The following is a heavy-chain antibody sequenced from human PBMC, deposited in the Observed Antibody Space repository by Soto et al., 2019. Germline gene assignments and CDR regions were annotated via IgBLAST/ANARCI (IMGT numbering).Heavy chain of an antibody. J-gene: IGHJ4*02. D-gene: IGHD3-22*01. CDR1: GFTFSSYA. CDR3: AKSPGMYYYDSSGYYHYDY. CDR2: ISGSGVST. V-gene: IGHV3-23*01. Sequence: GGSLRLSCAASGFTFSSYAMSWVRQAPGKGLERVSAISGSGVSTYYADSVKGRFTISRDNSKNTLYLQMNSLKDEDTAVYNIAKSPGMYYYDSSGYYHYDYWGQGTLVTVSS.